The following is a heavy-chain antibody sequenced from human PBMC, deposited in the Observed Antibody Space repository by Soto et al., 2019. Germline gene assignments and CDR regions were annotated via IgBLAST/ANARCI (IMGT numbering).Heavy chain of an antibody. CDR3: AKVEALDPWAYSFDY. CDR1: GFTFSDFA. CDR2: IYGGGNGP. J-gene: IGHJ4*02. V-gene: IGHV3-23*01. D-gene: IGHD1-1*01. Sequence: EVQVLESGGGLVQPGGSLRLSCAATGFTFSDFAMSWVRQAPGKGLEWVSRIYGGGNGPHYADSVKGRVTISRDNSKNSLYLQINSLRAEDRAVYYCAKVEALDPWAYSFDYWGQGTLVTVSS.